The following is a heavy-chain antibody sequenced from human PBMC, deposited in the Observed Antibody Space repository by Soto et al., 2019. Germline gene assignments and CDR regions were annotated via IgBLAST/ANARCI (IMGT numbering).Heavy chain of an antibody. CDR3: TTVIWPGRGLDY. D-gene: IGHD1-26*01. V-gene: IGHV3-15*07. CDR1: GFGFSNAW. Sequence: GGSLRLSCKASGFGFSNAWMNWVRQTPGKGLEWVGHIKRKIDGETTDYTAPVKGRFTISRDDSENTLYLQMSSLKTEDTALYYCTTVIWPGRGLDYWGQGTQVTGSS. CDR2: IKRKIDGETT. J-gene: IGHJ4*02.